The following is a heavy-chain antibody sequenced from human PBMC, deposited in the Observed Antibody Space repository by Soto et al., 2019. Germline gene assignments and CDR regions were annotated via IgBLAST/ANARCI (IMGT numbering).Heavy chain of an antibody. CDR1: GFTFRSFT. J-gene: IGHJ5*02. CDR3: TRDASRDSSARGWFDP. D-gene: IGHD6-13*01. CDR2: ISSNSAYI. V-gene: IGHV3-21*01. Sequence: GGSLRLSCAASGFTFRSFTMNWVRQAPGKGLEWVSTISSNSAYIYYTDALRGRFTISRDNAKNSLHLQMNSLRAEDTAVYYCTRDASRDSSARGWFDPWGPGALVTVSS.